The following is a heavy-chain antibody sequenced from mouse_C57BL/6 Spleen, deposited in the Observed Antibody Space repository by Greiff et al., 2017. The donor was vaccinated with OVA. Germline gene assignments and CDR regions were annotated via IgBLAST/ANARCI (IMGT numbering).Heavy chain of an antibody. J-gene: IGHJ3*01. D-gene: IGHD1-1*01. CDR3: ARFYYGSSAAY. Sequence: QVQLQQPGAELVKPGASVKMSCKASGYTFTSYWITWVKQRPGQGLEWIGDIYPGSGSTNYNEKLKGKATLTVDTSSSTAYMQLSSLTSEDSAVYYCARFYYGSSAAYWGQGTLVTVSA. CDR2: IYPGSGST. V-gene: IGHV1-55*01. CDR1: GYTFTSYW.